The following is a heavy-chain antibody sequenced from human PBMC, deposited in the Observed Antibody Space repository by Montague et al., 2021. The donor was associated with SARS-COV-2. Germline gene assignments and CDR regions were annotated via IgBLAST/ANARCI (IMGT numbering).Heavy chain of an antibody. CDR3: ARGVVAAPPVVDY. D-gene: IGHD2-15*01. CDR2: INYGGST. V-gene: IGHV4-34*01. CDR1: GGSFSDYH. J-gene: IGHJ4*02. Sequence: SETLSLTCAVYGGSFSDYHWTWIRQSPGGGLEWIGQINYGGSTKXNPSLRSRVTISIDTSKNQFSLKLTSVTAADTAVYYCARGVVAAPPVVDYWGRGTLVTVSS.